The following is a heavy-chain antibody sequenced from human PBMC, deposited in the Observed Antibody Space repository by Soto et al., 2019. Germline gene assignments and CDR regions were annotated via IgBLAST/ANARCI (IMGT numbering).Heavy chain of an antibody. D-gene: IGHD3-16*01. CDR2: VSGRSGVP. J-gene: IGHJ5*02. Sequence: EGQLLQSGGDLVQPGGSLRLSCAGSGLTLRSYAMTWIRRTPEKGLEWVSTVSGRSGVPSYADSVNGRFTVSRDNSKNTLYLQMNSLRPDDTAIYYCAKGGPFTGGFDPWGQGTLVTVAS. CDR3: AKGGPFTGGFDP. V-gene: IGHV3-23*01. CDR1: GLTLRSYA.